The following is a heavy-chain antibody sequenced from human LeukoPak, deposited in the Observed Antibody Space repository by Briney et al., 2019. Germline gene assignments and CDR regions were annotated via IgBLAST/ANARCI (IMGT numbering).Heavy chain of an antibody. V-gene: IGHV4-59*01. CDR2: IYYSGST. CDR1: GGSISSYY. Sequence: SETLSLTCTVSGGSISSYYWSWIRQPPGKGLEWIGYIYYSGSTNYNPSLKSRVTISVDTSKNQFSLKLSSVTAADTAVYYCARGLRSGSSWSLDPWGQGTLVTVSS. D-gene: IGHD1-26*01. J-gene: IGHJ5*02. CDR3: ARGLRSGSSWSLDP.